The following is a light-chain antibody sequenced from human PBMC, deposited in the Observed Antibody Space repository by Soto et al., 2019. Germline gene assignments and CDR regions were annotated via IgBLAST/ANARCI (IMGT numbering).Light chain of an antibody. CDR2: ANN. J-gene: IGLJ1*01. V-gene: IGLV1-40*01. CDR3: QSYDSSLSGYV. Sequence: QSALTQPPSVSGAPGQRVTISCTGSRSNIGAGYDVHWYQQHPGTAPKLLIYANNIRPSGVPGRFSGSKSGTSASLAITGLQAEDEADYYCQSYDSSLSGYVFGTGTKVTVL. CDR1: RSNIGAGYD.